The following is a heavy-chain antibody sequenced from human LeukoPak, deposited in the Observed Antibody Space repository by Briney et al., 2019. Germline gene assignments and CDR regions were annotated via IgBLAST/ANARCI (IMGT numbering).Heavy chain of an antibody. CDR2: IYYSGST. J-gene: IGHJ5*02. CDR1: GGSISSSSYY. CDR3: ARGALWFGELLYPINWFDP. Sequence: PSETLSLTCTVSGGSISSSSYYWGWIRQPPGKGLEWIGSIYYSGSTYYNPSLKSRVTISVDTSKNQFSLKLSSVTAADTAVYYCARGALWFGELLYPINWFDPWGQGTLVTVSS. V-gene: IGHV4-39*01. D-gene: IGHD3-10*01.